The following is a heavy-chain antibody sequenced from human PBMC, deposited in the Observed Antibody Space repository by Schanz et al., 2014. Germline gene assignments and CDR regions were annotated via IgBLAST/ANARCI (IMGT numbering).Heavy chain of an antibody. D-gene: IGHD3-10*01. CDR3: AKDGPWGSGSYSADGVMDV. CDR2: ITGASDHI. V-gene: IGHV3-23*01. CDR1: GFIFGSSV. Sequence: EVQLLESGGGLIQPGGSPRLSCAASGFIFGSSVMAWVRQAPGKGLEWVSGITGASDHIDYAESVKGRFTISRDNSKNTLYLQMDSLRAEDTAVYYCAKDGPWGSGSYSADGVMDVWGQGTTVTVSS. J-gene: IGHJ6*02.